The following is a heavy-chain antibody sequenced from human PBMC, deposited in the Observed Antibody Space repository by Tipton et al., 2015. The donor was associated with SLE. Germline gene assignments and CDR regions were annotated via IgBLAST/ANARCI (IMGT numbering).Heavy chain of an antibody. D-gene: IGHD2-2*01. Sequence: TLSLTCTVSGGSISSNSYYWGWIRQPPGRRLEWIGDIYYSGSTYYNPSLKSRVTISVDTSTNQFSPNLSSVTAADTAVYYCARARGYCSSDSCYNFFDFWGQGTLVTVSS. V-gene: IGHV4-39*01. CDR3: ARARGYCSSDSCYNFFDF. J-gene: IGHJ4*02. CDR1: GGSISSNSYY. CDR2: IYYSGST.